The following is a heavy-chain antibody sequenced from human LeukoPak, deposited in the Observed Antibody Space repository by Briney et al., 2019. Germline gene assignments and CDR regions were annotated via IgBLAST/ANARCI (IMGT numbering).Heavy chain of an antibody. Sequence: GESLKISCKGSGYCFFSCWIGWVRQMPGKGLVWMGIIYPGDSDTRYSPSFQGQVTITTDTSISIAYLQRSSLKAPNTAMYYWARLEYSGSNQGAFDYWGQGTRVTVSS. J-gene: IGHJ4*02. CDR3: ARLEYSGSNQGAFDY. V-gene: IGHV5-51*01. CDR2: IYPGDSDT. D-gene: IGHD1-26*01. CDR1: GYCFFSCW.